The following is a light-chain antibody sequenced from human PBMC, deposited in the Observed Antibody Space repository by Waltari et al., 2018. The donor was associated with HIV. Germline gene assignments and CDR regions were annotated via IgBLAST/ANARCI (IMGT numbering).Light chain of an antibody. CDR1: SSNIGAGYD. J-gene: IGLJ1*01. CDR3: QAYNSSLSGATV. V-gene: IGLV1-40*01. Sequence: QSVLTQPPSVSGAPGQRVTISCTGSSSNIGAGYDVHWSQQLPGTAPKLLIFGNSNRPAGVPYRCSGSKSGTSASLAITGLWAEYAADYSCQAYNSSLSGATVFGTGTKVTV. CDR2: GNS.